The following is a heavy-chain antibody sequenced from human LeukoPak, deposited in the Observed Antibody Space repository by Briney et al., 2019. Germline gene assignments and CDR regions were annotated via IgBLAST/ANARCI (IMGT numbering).Heavy chain of an antibody. D-gene: IGHD1-26*01. CDR2: IKQDGSDK. Sequence: PGGSLRLSCAASGFTFSSYWMSWVRQAPGKGLEWVANIKQDGSDKYYVDSVKGRFTISRDNAKNSVYPQMNSLRAEDTAVYYCARDKVVGATLFDYRGQGTLVTVSS. CDR1: GFTFSSYW. CDR3: ARDKVVGATLFDY. J-gene: IGHJ4*02. V-gene: IGHV3-7*01.